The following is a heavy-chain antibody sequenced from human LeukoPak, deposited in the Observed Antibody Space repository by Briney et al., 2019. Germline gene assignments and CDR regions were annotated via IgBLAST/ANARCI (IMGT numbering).Heavy chain of an antibody. CDR2: ISGSGGTT. J-gene: IGHJ4*02. CDR1: GFRFRSYA. D-gene: IGHD3-22*01. CDR3: AKEYDSSHNGDFDY. V-gene: IGHV3-23*01. Sequence: GGSLRLSCVASGFRFRSYAMSWVRQAPGTGLEWVSGISGSGGTTYYADSVKGRFTISRDNSKNTVYLQMNSLRAEDTAVYFCAKEYDSSHNGDFDYWGQGTLVTVSP.